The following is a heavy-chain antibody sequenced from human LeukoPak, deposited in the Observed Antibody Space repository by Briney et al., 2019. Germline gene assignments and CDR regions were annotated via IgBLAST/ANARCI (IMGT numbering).Heavy chain of an antibody. D-gene: IGHD3-10*01. CDR1: GGSISSSNW. Sequence: PSETLSLTCAVSGGSISSSNWWSWVRQPLGKGLEWIGEIYHSGSTNYNPSLKSRVTISVDTSKNQFSLKLSSVTAADTAVYYCARSGDRSFGELLWFGESFYWGQGTLVTVSS. CDR3: ARSGDRSFGELLWFGESFY. V-gene: IGHV4-4*02. J-gene: IGHJ4*02. CDR2: IYHSGST.